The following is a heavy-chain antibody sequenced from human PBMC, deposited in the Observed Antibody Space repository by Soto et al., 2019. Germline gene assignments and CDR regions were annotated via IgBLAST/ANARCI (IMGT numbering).Heavy chain of an antibody. CDR3: ARRTKRGDSDSPHYFDY. Sequence: PSETLCLTCTVSGGSIGSYYWSWIRQPPGKGLEWIGYIYYSGSTNYNPSLKSRVTISVDTSKNQFSLKLRSVTAADMAVYYCARRTKRGDSDSPHYFDYWSQGTPVTVSS. J-gene: IGHJ4*02. CDR1: GGSIGSYY. CDR2: IYYSGST. D-gene: IGHD4-4*01. V-gene: IGHV4-59*12.